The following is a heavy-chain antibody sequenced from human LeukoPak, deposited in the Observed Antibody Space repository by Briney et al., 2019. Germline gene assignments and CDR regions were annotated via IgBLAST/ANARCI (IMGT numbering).Heavy chain of an antibody. Sequence: GGSLRLSCAASGFTFSYYAMHWVRQAPGKGLEWVSVIYSGGSTYYADSVKGRFTISRDNSKNTLYLQMNSLRAEDTAVYYCARDITIFGNYGMDVWGQGTTVTVSS. CDR3: ARDITIFGNYGMDV. CDR1: GFTFSYYA. CDR2: IYSGGST. V-gene: IGHV3-66*01. D-gene: IGHD3-3*01. J-gene: IGHJ6*02.